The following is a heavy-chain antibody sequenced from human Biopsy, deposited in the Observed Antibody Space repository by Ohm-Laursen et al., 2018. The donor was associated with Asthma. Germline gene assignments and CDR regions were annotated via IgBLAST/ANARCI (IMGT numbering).Heavy chain of an antibody. Sequence: SLRLSCAASGFTFSNYGMHWVRQVPGKGLDWVAVISFDGSNKNYTDSVKGRFTISRDNSRNMLHLQMNSLRAEDTAVYYCAKDVFPGWELRRGPDYWGQGTLVTVSS. V-gene: IGHV3-30*18. CDR2: ISFDGSNK. D-gene: IGHD1-26*01. CDR1: GFTFSNYG. CDR3: AKDVFPGWELRRGPDY. J-gene: IGHJ4*02.